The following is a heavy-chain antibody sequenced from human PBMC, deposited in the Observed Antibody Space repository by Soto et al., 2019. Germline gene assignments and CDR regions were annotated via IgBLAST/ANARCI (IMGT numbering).Heavy chain of an antibody. Sequence: PSETLSLTCTVSGGSISSYRWSWIRQPPGKGLEWIGYIYNSGSINYNPSLKSRVTISVDTSKNQFSLKLSSVTATDTAVYYCARRYAGGLDVWGQGTTVTVSS. CDR3: ARRYAGGLDV. CDR1: GGSISSYR. D-gene: IGHD2-2*01. CDR2: IYNSGSI. V-gene: IGHV4-59*08. J-gene: IGHJ6*02.